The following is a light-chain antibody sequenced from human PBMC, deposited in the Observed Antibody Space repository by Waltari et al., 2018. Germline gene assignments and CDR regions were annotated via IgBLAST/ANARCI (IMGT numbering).Light chain of an antibody. Sequence: EIVLTQSPGTLSLSPGERAALSCRASLGLISSSLAWYQQKPGQAPRFLIYGASSRSTGIPDRFSGSGSETGFTLTISRLEPEDFAVYYCQQYDSSPYTFGQGTKLEIK. V-gene: IGKV3-20*01. CDR3: QQYDSSPYT. CDR2: GAS. J-gene: IGKJ2*01. CDR1: LGLISSS.